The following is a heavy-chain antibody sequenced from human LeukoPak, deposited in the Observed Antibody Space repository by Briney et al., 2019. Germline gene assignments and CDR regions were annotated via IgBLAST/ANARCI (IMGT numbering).Heavy chain of an antibody. J-gene: IGHJ4*02. CDR2: IYHSGST. CDR3: ARADILTGYYPYYFDY. Sequence: SETLSLTCAVSGGSISGSNWWSWVRQPPGKGLEWIGEIYHSGSTNYNPSLKSRVTISVDKSKNQFSLKLSSVTAADTAVYYCARADILTGYYPYYFDYWGQGTLVTVSS. V-gene: IGHV4-4*02. CDR1: GGSISGSNW. D-gene: IGHD3-9*01.